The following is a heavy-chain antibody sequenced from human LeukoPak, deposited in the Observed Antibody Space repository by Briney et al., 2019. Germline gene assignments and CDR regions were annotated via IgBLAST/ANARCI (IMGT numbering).Heavy chain of an antibody. Sequence: GGSLRLSCAASGFTFSNSAMSWVRQAPGKGLEWVSGISISGGTTYYAASVKGRFTISRDNSKNAVYLQLNSLRAEDTAVYYCAKEEVPNDYWGQGTLVTVSS. CDR2: ISISGGTT. CDR3: AKEEVPNDY. V-gene: IGHV3-23*01. D-gene: IGHD1-1*01. J-gene: IGHJ4*02. CDR1: GFTFSNSA.